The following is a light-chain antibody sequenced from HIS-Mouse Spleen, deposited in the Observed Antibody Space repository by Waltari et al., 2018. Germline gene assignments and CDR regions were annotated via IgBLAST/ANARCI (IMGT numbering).Light chain of an antibody. CDR1: SSDVGGYNY. V-gene: IGLV2-14*01. J-gene: IGLJ1*01. Sequence: QSALTQPASVSGSPGQSITISCTGTSSDVGGYNYVSWYQQHPGKAPKLMNYEVSNRPSWVSNRFSGSKSGNTDSLTISGLQAEDEADYYCSSYTSSSTYVFGTGTKVTVL. CDR3: SSYTSSSTYV. CDR2: EVS.